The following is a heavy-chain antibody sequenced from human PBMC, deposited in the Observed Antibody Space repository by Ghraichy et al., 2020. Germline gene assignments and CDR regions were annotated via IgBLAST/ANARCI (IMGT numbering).Heavy chain of an antibody. Sequence: VKVSCKASGDTFSSYAISWVRQAPGQGLEWMGGIIPIFGTANYAQKFQGRVTITADESTSTAYMELSSLRSEDTAVYYCARDTPRFLGGMDVWGQGTTVTVSS. CDR2: IIPIFGTA. CDR3: ARDTPRFLGGMDV. D-gene: IGHD3-3*01. J-gene: IGHJ6*02. V-gene: IGHV1-69*13. CDR1: GDTFSSYA.